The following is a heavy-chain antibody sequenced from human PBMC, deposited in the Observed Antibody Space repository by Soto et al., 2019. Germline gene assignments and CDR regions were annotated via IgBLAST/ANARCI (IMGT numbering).Heavy chain of an antibody. CDR3: ARPLVGNNWFDP. D-gene: IGHD3-10*01. J-gene: IGHJ5*02. CDR1: GGSISSSSYY. CDR2: IYYSGST. Sequence: PSQTLSLTCTVSGGSISSSSYYWGWIRHPPGKGLEWIGSIYYSGSTYYNPSLKSRVTISVDTSKNQFSLKLSSVTAADTAVYYCARPLVGNNWFDPWGQGTLVTVSS. V-gene: IGHV4-39*01.